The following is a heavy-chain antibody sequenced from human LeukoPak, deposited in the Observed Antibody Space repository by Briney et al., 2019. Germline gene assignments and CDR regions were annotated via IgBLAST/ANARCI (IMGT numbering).Heavy chain of an antibody. V-gene: IGHV7-4-1*02. CDR1: GYTFTSYA. CDR2: INTNTGNP. J-gene: IGHJ3*02. Sequence: GASVKVSCKASGYTFTSYAMNWVRQAPGQGLEWMGWINTNTGNPTYARGFTGRFVFSLDTSVSTAYLQISSLKAEDTAVYYCARALTDYSQLPSDAFDIWGQGTMVTVSS. CDR3: ARALTDYSQLPSDAFDI. D-gene: IGHD1-1*01.